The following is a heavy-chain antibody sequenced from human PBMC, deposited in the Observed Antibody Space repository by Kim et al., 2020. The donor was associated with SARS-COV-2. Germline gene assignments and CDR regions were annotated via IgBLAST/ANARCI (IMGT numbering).Heavy chain of an antibody. J-gene: IGHJ4*02. CDR3: ARDKTTVTTFDY. Sequence: YVDSVKGRFTISRDNAKNSLYLQMNSLRAEDTAVYYCARDKTTVTTFDYWGQGTLVTVSS. D-gene: IGHD4-17*01. V-gene: IGHV3-7*01.